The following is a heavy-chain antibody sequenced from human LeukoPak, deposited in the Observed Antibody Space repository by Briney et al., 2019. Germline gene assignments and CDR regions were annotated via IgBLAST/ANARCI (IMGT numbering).Heavy chain of an antibody. CDR2: ISSSSYI. CDR1: GFTFSSYS. J-gene: IGHJ4*02. CDR3: ARVCSSTSCPVFY. V-gene: IGHV3-21*01. D-gene: IGHD2-2*01. Sequence: GGSLRLSCAASGFTFSSYSMNWVRQAPGKGLEWVSSISSSSYIYYADSVKGRFTISRDNAKNSLYLQMNSLRAEDTAVYYCARVCSSTSCPVFYWGQGTLVTVSS.